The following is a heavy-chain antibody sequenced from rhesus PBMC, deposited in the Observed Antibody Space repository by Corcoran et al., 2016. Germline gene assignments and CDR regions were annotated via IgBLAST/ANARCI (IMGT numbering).Heavy chain of an antibody. CDR1: GGPLSSSYYS. CDR2: ISYSGST. Sequence: QVQLQESGPGLVKPSETLSLTCAVSGGPLSSSYYSWSLIRQAPGTGLEWIGNISYSGSTSYNPSLKSRVTISRDTSKNQFSLKLSSVTAADTAVYYCARDNDLRYSYSIDYWGQGVLVTVSS. J-gene: IGHJ4*01. CDR3: ARDNDLRYSYSIDY. V-gene: IGHV4-122*02. D-gene: IGHD5-12*01.